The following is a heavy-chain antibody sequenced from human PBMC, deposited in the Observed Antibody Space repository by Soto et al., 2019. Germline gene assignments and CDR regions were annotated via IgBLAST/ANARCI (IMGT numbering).Heavy chain of an antibody. CDR1: GGSISSGGYY. J-gene: IGHJ4*02. Sequence: QVQLQESGPGLVKPSQTLSLTCTVSGGSISSGGYYWSWIRQHPGKGLEWIGHIYYSGSTYYNPYLKSRVTISVDTSKNQFSQKLSSVTAADTAVYYCVRDALRAGNFDYWGQGTLVTVSS. CDR2: IYYSGST. CDR3: VRDALRAGNFDY. V-gene: IGHV4-31*03.